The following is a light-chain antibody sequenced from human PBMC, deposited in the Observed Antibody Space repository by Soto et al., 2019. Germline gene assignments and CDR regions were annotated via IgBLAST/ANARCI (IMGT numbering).Light chain of an antibody. V-gene: IGKV1-5*01. CDR2: DVS. J-gene: IGKJ4*01. CDR1: QSITTW. Sequence: DIQMTQSPSTVSAYVGDSVTITCRASQSITTWLAWYQQRPGKAPKLLIYDVSSLQSGVPSRFSGSGSGTEFTLTISSLQPDDFATYYCQQYLTYSSLTFGGGTKVDIK. CDR3: QQYLTYSSLT.